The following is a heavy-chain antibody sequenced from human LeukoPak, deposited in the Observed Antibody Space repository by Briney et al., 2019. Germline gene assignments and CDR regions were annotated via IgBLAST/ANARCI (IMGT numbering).Heavy chain of an antibody. V-gene: IGHV3-21*01. CDR3: ARDPLRYLRVGHYDY. D-gene: IGHD3-9*01. CDR2: IDYDSSHI. Sequence: RGGSLRLSCAASGFTFSNSAMNWCRQVLGKGLEWVSSIDYDSSHIYYAASVRGRFTISRDNARNSVYLQMNSLRVEDTAVYYCARDPLRYLRVGHYDYWGQGTLVAVSS. CDR1: GFTFSNSA. J-gene: IGHJ4*02.